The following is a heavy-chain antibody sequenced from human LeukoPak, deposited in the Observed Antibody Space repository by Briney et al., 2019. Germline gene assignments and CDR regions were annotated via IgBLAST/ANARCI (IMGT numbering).Heavy chain of an antibody. J-gene: IGHJ4*02. CDR1: GGSISSYY. V-gene: IGHV4-59*01. CDR3: ARTSGDTIFGDIDY. CDR2: IYYSGST. D-gene: IGHD3-3*01. Sequence: SETLSLTCTVSGGSISSYYWSWIRQPPGKGLEWIGCIYYSGSTNYNPSLKSRVTISVDTSKNQFSLKLSSVTAADTAVYYCARTSGDTIFGDIDYWGQGTLVTVSA.